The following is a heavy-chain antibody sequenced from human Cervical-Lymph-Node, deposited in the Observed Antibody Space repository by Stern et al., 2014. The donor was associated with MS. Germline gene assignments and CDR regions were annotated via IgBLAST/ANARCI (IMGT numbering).Heavy chain of an antibody. J-gene: IGHJ4*02. CDR1: GGPISGYY. V-gene: IGHV4-59*01. CDR3: ARGGSSSPPFDY. D-gene: IGHD6-6*01. Sequence: QLQLQESGPGLVKPSETLSLTCTVSGGPISGYYWTWIRQPPGKGLEWIGYIYYSGSTDYHPSLKNRLTLTAQTSTKQFSLIHITVTAADTAVYYCARGGSSSPPFDYWGQGTLVTVSS. CDR2: IYYSGST.